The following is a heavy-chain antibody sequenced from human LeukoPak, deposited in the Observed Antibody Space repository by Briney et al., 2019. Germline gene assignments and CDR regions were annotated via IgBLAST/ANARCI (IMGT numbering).Heavy chain of an antibody. CDR2: MNPNSGNT. V-gene: IGHV1-8*01. D-gene: IGHD2-2*01. J-gene: IGHJ4*02. CDR1: GYTFTSYD. CDR3: ARDQSPY. Sequence: ASVKVSCKASGYTFTSYDINWVRQATGQGLEWMGLMNPNSGNTGYAQKFQGRVTITTDESTSTAYMELSSLRSEDTAVYYCARDQSPYWGQGTLVTVSS.